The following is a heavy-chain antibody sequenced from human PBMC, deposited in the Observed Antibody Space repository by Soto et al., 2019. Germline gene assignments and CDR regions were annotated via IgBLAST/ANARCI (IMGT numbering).Heavy chain of an antibody. CDR1: GFTFSSYA. J-gene: IGHJ3*02. V-gene: IGHV3-23*01. Sequence: GGSLRRSCVASGFTFSSYAMSWVRQAPGKGLEWVSTISGSGSRTYYADSVKGRFTISRDNSKNTLYLQMNSLRAEDTAVYYCAKHLEPLRDDAFDIWGQGTMVTVSS. CDR2: ISGSGSRT. CDR3: AKHLEPLRDDAFDI. D-gene: IGHD4-17*01.